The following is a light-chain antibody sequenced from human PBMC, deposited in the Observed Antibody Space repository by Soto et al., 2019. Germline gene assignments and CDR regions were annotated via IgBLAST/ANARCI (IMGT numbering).Light chain of an antibody. Sequence: QSALTQPASVSGSPGQSITISCTGTSSDVGGYNYVSWHQHHPGKATKLIIYDVSNRPSGVSIRFSGSKSDNTASLTISGLQPEDEADYHCSSYTTSNTRQIVFGTGTKLTVL. CDR2: DVS. V-gene: IGLV2-14*03. CDR1: SSDVGGYNY. CDR3: SSYTTSNTRQIV. J-gene: IGLJ1*01.